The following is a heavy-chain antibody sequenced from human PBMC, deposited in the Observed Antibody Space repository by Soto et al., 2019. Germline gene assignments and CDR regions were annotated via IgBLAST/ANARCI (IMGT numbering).Heavy chain of an antibody. V-gene: IGHV4-34*01. Sequence: QVQLQQWGAGLLKPSETLSLTCAVYGGSFSGYYWSWIRQPPGKGLEGIGEINHSGSTNYNPSLKSRVTISVDTSKNQFSLKLSSVTAADTAVYYCARGIASSGYYFDYWGQGTLVTVSS. D-gene: IGHD3-22*01. CDR3: ARGIASSGYYFDY. J-gene: IGHJ4*02. CDR2: INHSGST. CDR1: GGSFSGYY.